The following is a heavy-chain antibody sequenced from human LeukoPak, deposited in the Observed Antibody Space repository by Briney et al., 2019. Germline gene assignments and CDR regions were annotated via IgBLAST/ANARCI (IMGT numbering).Heavy chain of an antibody. V-gene: IGHV4-34*01. Sequence: TSETLSLTCAVYGGSFSGYYWSWIRQPPGKGLEWIGEINHSGSTNYNPSLKSRVTISVDTSKNQFSLKLSSVTAADTAVYYCARAPRKGIAAAGGGRYNWFGPWGQGTLVTVSS. CDR3: ARAPRKGIAAAGGGRYNWFGP. D-gene: IGHD6-13*01. CDR2: INHSGST. J-gene: IGHJ5*02. CDR1: GGSFSGYY.